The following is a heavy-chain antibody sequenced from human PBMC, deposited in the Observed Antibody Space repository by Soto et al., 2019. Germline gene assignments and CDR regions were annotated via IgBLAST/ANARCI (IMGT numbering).Heavy chain of an antibody. CDR3: ARDAGYSSSWPDAFDI. D-gene: IGHD6-13*01. J-gene: IGHJ3*02. Sequence: SETLSLTCTVSGGSISSYYWSWLRQPPGKGLEWIGYIYYSGSTNYNPSLKSRVTISVDTSKNQFSLKLSSVTAADTAVYYCARDAGYSSSWPDAFDIWGQGTMVTVSS. V-gene: IGHV4-59*01. CDR1: GGSISSYY. CDR2: IYYSGST.